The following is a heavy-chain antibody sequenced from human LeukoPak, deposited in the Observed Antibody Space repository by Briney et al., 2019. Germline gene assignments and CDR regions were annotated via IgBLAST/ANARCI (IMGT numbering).Heavy chain of an antibody. CDR3: ARVPLQRYYFDY. Sequence: SETLSLTCTVSGGSISSSSYYWGWIRQPPGKGLEWTGSIYYSGSTYYNPSLKSRVTISVDTSKNQFSLKLSSVTAADTAVYYCARVPLQRYYFDYWGQGTLVTVSS. J-gene: IGHJ4*02. V-gene: IGHV4-39*07. CDR1: GGSISSSSYY. CDR2: IYYSGST.